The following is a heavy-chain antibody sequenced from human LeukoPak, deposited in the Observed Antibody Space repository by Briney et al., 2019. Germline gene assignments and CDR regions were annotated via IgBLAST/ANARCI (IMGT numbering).Heavy chain of an antibody. J-gene: IGHJ4*02. Sequence: PSETLSLTCTVSGGSISSSSYYWGWIRQPPGKGLEWIGSIYYSGSTYYNPSLKSRVTISVDTSKNQFSLKLSSVTAADTAVYYCARQSRGVPDYWGQGTLVTVSS. CDR3: ARQSRGVPDY. CDR1: GGSISSSSYY. V-gene: IGHV4-39*01. D-gene: IGHD3-10*01. CDR2: IYYSGST.